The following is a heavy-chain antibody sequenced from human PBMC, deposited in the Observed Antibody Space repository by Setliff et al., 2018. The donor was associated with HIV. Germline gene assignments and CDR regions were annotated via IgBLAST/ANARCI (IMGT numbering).Heavy chain of an antibody. J-gene: IGHJ4*02. CDR1: GFTFTTYG. CDR2: ISGYNGNT. CDR3: AVGPASYSSSWHFFDY. V-gene: IGHV1-18*01. D-gene: IGHD6-13*01. Sequence: GASVKVSCKTSGFTFTTYGITWVRQAPGQGLEWMGWISGYNGNTNYARELQGRVTMTTDTSTSTAYMDLRSLRSDDTAVYYCAVGPASYSSSWHFFDYWGQGTLVTVS.